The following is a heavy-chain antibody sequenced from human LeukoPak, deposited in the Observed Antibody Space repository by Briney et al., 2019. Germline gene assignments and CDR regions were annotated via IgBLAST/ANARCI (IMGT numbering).Heavy chain of an antibody. CDR1: GGTFSSYA. V-gene: IGHV1-69*04. CDR3: ARGRRDCSGGSCYYYGSYYYYGMDV. J-gene: IGHJ6*02. Sequence: SVKVSCKASGGTFSSYAISWVRQAPGQGLEWMGRIIPILGIANYAQKFQGRVTITADKSTSTAYTELSSLRSEDTAVYYCARGRRDCSGGSCYYYGSYYYYGMDVWGQGTTVTVSS. D-gene: IGHD2-15*01. CDR2: IIPILGIA.